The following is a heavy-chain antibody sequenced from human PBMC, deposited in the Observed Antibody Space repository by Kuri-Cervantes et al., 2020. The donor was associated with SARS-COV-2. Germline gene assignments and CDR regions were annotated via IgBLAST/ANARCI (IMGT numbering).Heavy chain of an antibody. CDR2: ISFDGKNK. J-gene: IGHJ6*02. V-gene: IGHV3-30*18. Sequence: GESLKISCAASGFNFSRIDMHWIRQAPGKGLEWVAVISFDGKNKNCVASGKGRFTISRDNSKNTLYLQMNSLRAEDTAVYYCAKVEGYSYGYYYYGMDVWGQGTTVTVSS. CDR3: AKVEGYSYGYYYYGMDV. D-gene: IGHD5-18*01. CDR1: GFNFSRID.